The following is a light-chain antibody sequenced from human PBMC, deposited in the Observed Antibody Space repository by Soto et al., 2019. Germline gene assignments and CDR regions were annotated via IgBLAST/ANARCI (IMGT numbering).Light chain of an antibody. CDR2: EVS. Sequence: QSALTQPASVSGSPGQSITISCTGTTSDVGLYNYVSWYQQHPGKAPKLMISEVSNRPSGVSNRFSGSKSGNTASLTISGLQPEDEADYYCSSYISMIVRVFGGGTKVTVL. CDR1: TSDVGLYNY. J-gene: IGLJ3*02. V-gene: IGLV2-14*01. CDR3: SSYISMIVRV.